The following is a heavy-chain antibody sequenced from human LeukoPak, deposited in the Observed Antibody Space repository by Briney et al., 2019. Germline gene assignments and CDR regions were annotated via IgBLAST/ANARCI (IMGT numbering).Heavy chain of an antibody. CDR2: ISGSGGST. Sequence: GGSLRLSCAASGFTFSSYAMSWVRQAPGKGLEWVSAISGSGGSTYYADSVKGRFTISRDNSKNTLYLQMNSLRAEDTAVYYCARTTAVLLWFGETYGMDVWGQGTTVTVSS. D-gene: IGHD3-10*01. V-gene: IGHV3-23*01. CDR1: GFTFSSYA. J-gene: IGHJ6*02. CDR3: ARTTAVLLWFGETYGMDV.